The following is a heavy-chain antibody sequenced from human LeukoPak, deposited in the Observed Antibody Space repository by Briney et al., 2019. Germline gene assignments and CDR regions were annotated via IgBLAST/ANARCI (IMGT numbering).Heavy chain of an antibody. V-gene: IGHV3-30*02. J-gene: IGHJ4*02. D-gene: IGHD5-24*01. CDR3: AKPPSVDGYSYLYHFDS. CDR2: IRSDDNIK. CDR1: GFSFSSYG. Sequence: GGSLRLSCAASGFSFSSYGMHWVRQAPGKGLDWVAFIRSDDNIKYYGDSVKGRFTIFRDNFKNTLYLEMNSLRAEDTAVYFCAKPPSVDGYSYLYHFDSWGQGTLVTVSS.